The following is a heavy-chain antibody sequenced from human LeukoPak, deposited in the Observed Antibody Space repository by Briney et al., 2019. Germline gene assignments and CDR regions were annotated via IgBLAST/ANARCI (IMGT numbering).Heavy chain of an antibody. CDR2: ISGSGGST. CDR1: GFTFSSYA. Sequence: PGGSLRLSCAASGFTFSSYAMSWVRQAPGKGLEWVSAISGSGGSTYYAGSVKGRFTISRDNSKNTLYLQMNSLRAEDTAVYYCAKGRGFRVWDPWDNWGQGTLITVSS. D-gene: IGHD3-16*01. J-gene: IGHJ4*02. CDR3: AKGRGFRVWDPWDN. V-gene: IGHV3-23*01.